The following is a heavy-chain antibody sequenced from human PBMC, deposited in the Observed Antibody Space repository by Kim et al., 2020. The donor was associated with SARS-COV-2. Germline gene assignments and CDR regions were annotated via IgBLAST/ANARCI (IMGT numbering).Heavy chain of an antibody. D-gene: IGHD4-17*01. CDR3: TTGEVDYGDYFDY. Sequence: GGSLRLSCAASGFTFSNAWMSWVRQAPGKGLEWVGRIKSKTDGGTTDYAAPVKGRFTISRDDSKNTLYLQMNSLKTEDTAVYYCTTGEVDYGDYFDYWGQGTLVTVSS. CDR2: IKSKTDGGTT. V-gene: IGHV3-15*01. CDR1: GFTFSNAW. J-gene: IGHJ4*02.